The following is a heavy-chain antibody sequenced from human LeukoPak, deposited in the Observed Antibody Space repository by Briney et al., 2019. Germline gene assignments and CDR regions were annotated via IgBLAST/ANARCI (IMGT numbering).Heavy chain of an antibody. CDR3: TRDLGVDTTMIFFDY. Sequence: ASVKVSCKASGYAFTSYGISWVRQAPGQGLECMGWISAYNGNTNYAQKLQGRVTMTTDTSTSTAYMELRSLRSDDTAVYYCTRDLGVDTTMIFFDYWGQGSLVTVSS. D-gene: IGHD5-18*01. J-gene: IGHJ4*02. CDR1: GYAFTSYG. CDR2: ISAYNGNT. V-gene: IGHV1-18*01.